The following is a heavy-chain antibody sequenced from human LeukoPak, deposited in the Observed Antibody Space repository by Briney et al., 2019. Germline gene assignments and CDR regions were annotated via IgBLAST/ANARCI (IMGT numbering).Heavy chain of an antibody. J-gene: IGHJ5*02. D-gene: IGHD6-19*01. CDR2: TYYRSKWYN. CDR3: AREGIGVHDKFCWFDP. CDR1: GDSVSSNSAA. Sequence: QTLSLTCALSGDSVSSNSAAWNWIRQSPSRGLEWLGRTYYRSKWYNDYAVSVKSRITLHPDTSKNQFSLQLNSVTPEDTAVYYCAREGIGVHDKFCWFDPWGQGTLVTVSS. V-gene: IGHV6-1*01.